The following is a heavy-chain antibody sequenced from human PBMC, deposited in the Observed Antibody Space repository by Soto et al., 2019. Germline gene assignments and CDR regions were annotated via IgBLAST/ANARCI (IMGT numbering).Heavy chain of an antibody. CDR2: IWYDGSNK. V-gene: IGHV3-33*01. J-gene: IGHJ1*01. D-gene: IGHD4-17*01. CDR1: GFTFSSYG. CDR3: ARVKSSHYGDYGDGSSFQH. Sequence: GGSLKLSCAASGFTFSSYGMHWVRQAPGKGLEWVAVIWYDGSNKYYADSVKGRFTISRDNSKNTLYLQMNSLRAEDTAVYYCARVKSSHYGDYGDGSSFQHWGQGTLVTVSS.